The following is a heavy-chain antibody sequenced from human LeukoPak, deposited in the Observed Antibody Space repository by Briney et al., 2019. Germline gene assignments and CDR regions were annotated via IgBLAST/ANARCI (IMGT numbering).Heavy chain of an antibody. Sequence: ASVKASCKASGGTFSSYATSWVRQAPGQGLGWMGGIIPIFVTANNAQTFQGRATITADQSTRTAYRGLTTRRSETPPVYNCARGRLAAAGLFDSWRQGTLVTVSS. D-gene: IGHD6-13*01. V-gene: IGHV1-69*13. CDR2: IIPIFVTA. CDR1: GGTFSSYA. CDR3: ARGRLAAAGLFDS. J-gene: IGHJ5*01.